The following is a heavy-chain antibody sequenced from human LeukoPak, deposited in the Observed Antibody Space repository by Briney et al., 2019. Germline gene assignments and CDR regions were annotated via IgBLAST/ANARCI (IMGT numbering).Heavy chain of an antibody. CDR2: INHSGST. CDR1: GFTFSGYY. CDR3: ARGRSYYDFWSGYPTDY. J-gene: IGHJ4*02. D-gene: IGHD3-3*01. Sequence: PGGSLRLSCAASGFTFSGYYWSWIRQPPGKGLEWIGEINHSGSTNYNPSLKSRVTISVDTSKNQFSLKLSSVTAADTAVYYCARGRSYYDFWSGYPTDYWGQGTLVTVSS. V-gene: IGHV4-34*01.